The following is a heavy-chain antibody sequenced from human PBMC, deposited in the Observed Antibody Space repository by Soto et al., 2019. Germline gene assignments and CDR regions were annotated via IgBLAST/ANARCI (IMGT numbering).Heavy chain of an antibody. CDR3: AKDSTRVRGVIIDFFDS. V-gene: IGHV3-23*01. D-gene: IGHD3-10*01. CDR2: ISGSGGST. CDR1: GFTFSSYA. Sequence: PGGSLRLSCAASGFTFSSYAMSWVRQAPGKGLEWVSAISGSGGSTYYADSVKGRFTISRDNSKNTLYLQMNSLRAEDTAVYYCAKDSTRVRGVIIDFFDSWGQGTLVTVAS. J-gene: IGHJ4*02.